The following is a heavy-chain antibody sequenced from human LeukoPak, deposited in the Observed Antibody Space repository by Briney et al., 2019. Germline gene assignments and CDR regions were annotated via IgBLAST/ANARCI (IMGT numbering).Heavy chain of an antibody. D-gene: IGHD1-26*01. CDR1: GGSFSGYY. J-gene: IGHJ4*02. CDR3: ARGRKVGATKSSFFDY. Sequence: SETLSLTCAVYGGSFSGYYWSWIRQPPGKGLEWIGEINHSGSTNYNPSLKSRVTISVDTSKNQFSLKLSSVTAADTAVYYCARGRKVGATKSSFFDYWGQGTLVTVSS. V-gene: IGHV4-34*01. CDR2: INHSGST.